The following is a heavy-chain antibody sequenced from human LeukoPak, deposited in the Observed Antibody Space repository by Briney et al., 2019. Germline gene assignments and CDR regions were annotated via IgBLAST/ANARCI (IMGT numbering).Heavy chain of an antibody. CDR1: GFTFSAYG. J-gene: IGHJ4*02. Sequence: GESLKISCAASGFTFSAYGMHWVRRAPGKGLEWVAFIWFDGSNKYYADSVKGRFTISRDNSKNTLYLQMNSRRLEDTAVFYCAKECGGGCSDDYWGQGTLVTVSS. V-gene: IGHV3-30*02. CDR3: AKECGGGCSDDY. CDR2: IWFDGSNK. D-gene: IGHD2-21*02.